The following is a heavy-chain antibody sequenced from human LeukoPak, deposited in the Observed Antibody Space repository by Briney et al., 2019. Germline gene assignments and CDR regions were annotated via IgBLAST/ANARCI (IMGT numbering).Heavy chain of an antibody. Sequence: GGSLRLSCAASGFTVSNNFMTWVRQPPGKGLEWVSIIYSGGSTYYADSVRGRFTISRDDSRNTLYLQMSSLRAEDTAVYYCAKSVYSSSFLFDYWGQGTLVTVSS. CDR1: GFTVSNNF. CDR2: IYSGGST. D-gene: IGHD6-13*01. V-gene: IGHV3-53*01. CDR3: AKSVYSSSFLFDY. J-gene: IGHJ4*02.